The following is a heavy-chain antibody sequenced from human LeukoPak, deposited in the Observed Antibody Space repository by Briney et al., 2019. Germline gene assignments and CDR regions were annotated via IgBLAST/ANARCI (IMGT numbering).Heavy chain of an antibody. D-gene: IGHD2-15*01. CDR1: GYTFTGYY. J-gene: IGHJ5*02. CDR2: INPNSGGT. V-gene: IGHV1-2*02. Sequence: ASVKVSCKASGYTFTGYYMHWVRQAPGQGLEWMGWINPNSGGTNHAQKFQGRVTMTRDTSISTAYMELSRLRSDDTAVYYCARESTDIVVVVAAKRKNWFDPWGQGTLVTVSS. CDR3: ARESTDIVVVVAAKRKNWFDP.